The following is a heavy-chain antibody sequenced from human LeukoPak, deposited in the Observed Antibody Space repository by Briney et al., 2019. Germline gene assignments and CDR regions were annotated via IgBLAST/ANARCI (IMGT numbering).Heavy chain of an antibody. J-gene: IGHJ3*02. Sequence: GGSLRLSCAAAGFTVSSNYMSWVRQAPGKGLEWVSVIYSGDSTYYGDSVKGRFTISRDNSKNTLYLQVHSLRVEDTAVYYCAAVAGTDDAFDIWGQGTMVTVSS. CDR2: IYSGDST. V-gene: IGHV3-53*05. D-gene: IGHD6-19*01. CDR3: AAVAGTDDAFDI. CDR1: GFTVSSNY.